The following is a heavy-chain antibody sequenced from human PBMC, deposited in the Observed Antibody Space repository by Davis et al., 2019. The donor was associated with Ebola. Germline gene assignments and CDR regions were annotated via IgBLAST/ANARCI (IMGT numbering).Heavy chain of an antibody. D-gene: IGHD6-6*01. CDR1: GFTFGDYA. CDR3: SCSSVADY. Sequence: GGSLRLSCTASGFTFGDYAMSWVRQAPGKGLEWVGFIRSKAYGGTTEYAASVKGRFTISRDDSKSIAYLQMNSLKTEDTAVYYCSCSSVADYWGQGTLVTVSS. J-gene: IGHJ4*02. CDR2: IRSKAYGGTT. V-gene: IGHV3-49*04.